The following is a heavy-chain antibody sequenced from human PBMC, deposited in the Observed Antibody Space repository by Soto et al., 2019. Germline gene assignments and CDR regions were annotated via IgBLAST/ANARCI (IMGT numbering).Heavy chain of an antibody. CDR3: AKGLPYDSSGYYDFDD. V-gene: IGHV3-23*01. CDR2: ISGSGGST. J-gene: IGHJ4*02. Sequence: GGSLRLSCAASGFTFSSYAMRWVRQAPGKGLEWVSAISGSGGSTYYADSVKGRFTISRDNSKNTLYLQMNSLRAEDTAVYYCAKGLPYDSSGYYDFDDWGQGTLVTVSS. D-gene: IGHD3-22*01. CDR1: GFTFSSYA.